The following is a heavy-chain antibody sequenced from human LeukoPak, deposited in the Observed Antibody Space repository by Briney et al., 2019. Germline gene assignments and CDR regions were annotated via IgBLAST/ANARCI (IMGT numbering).Heavy chain of an antibody. D-gene: IGHD5-18*01. Sequence: ASVKVSCKASGYSFTSYYMHWVRQAPGQGLEWMGIINPSGGSTNYAQKFQGRLTLTRDTSTSTVYMELSSLTSEDTAVYYCAKGLTWIQIYFDYWGQGTLVTVSS. CDR3: AKGLTWIQIYFDY. J-gene: IGHJ4*02. CDR2: INPSGGST. V-gene: IGHV1-46*01. CDR1: GYSFTSYY.